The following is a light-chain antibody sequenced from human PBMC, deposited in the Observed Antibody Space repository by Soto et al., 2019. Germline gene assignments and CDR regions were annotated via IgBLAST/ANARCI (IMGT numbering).Light chain of an antibody. V-gene: IGKV3-15*01. J-gene: IGKJ4*01. Sequence: EVVMTQSPATLSVSPGERATLSCRASQGLGTNLAWYQQKPGQGPSLLIYAASTRATGVPARFSGSGSQTEFTLTISSLQSEDFVVYYCQQYNYWPLSFGGGTKV. CDR3: QQYNYWPLS. CDR2: AAS. CDR1: QGLGTN.